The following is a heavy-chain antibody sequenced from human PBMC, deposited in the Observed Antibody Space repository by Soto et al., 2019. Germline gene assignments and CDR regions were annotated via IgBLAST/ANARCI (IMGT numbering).Heavy chain of an antibody. CDR2: IYHSGST. V-gene: IGHV4-30-2*01. D-gene: IGHD6-19*01. CDR1: GGSISSGGYS. Sequence: QLQLQESGSGLVKPSQTLSLTCAVSGGSISSGGYSWSWIRQPPGKGLEWIGYIYHSGSTYYNPSLKSRVTISVDRSKNQFSLKLSSVTAADTAVYYCARAGGLGAVADHYWGQGTLVTVSS. J-gene: IGHJ4*02. CDR3: ARAGGLGAVADHY.